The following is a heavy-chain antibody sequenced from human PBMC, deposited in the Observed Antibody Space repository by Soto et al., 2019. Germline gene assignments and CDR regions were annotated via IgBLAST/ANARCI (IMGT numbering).Heavy chain of an antibody. CDR2: IIHIFGTA. Sequence: QVQLVQSGAEVKKPGSSVKVSCKASGGTFSSYAISWVRQAPGQGLEWLGGIIHIFGTANYAQKFQGRVTITADDSSSTAYRERSSRTSEDTAVYYCARVLQLSNWYFDLWGRGTLVTVSS. D-gene: IGHD6-13*01. V-gene: IGHV1-69*01. CDR1: GGTFSSYA. CDR3: ARVLQLSNWYFDL. J-gene: IGHJ2*01.